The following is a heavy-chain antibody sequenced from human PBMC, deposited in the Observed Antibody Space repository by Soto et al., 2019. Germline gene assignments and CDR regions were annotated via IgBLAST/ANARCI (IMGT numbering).Heavy chain of an antibody. CDR3: ARGRGVVIPAGTPDAFDV. V-gene: IGHV1-18*01. D-gene: IGHD6-13*01. Sequence: QAQLVQSGGGVKRPGASVKVSCKASGYTFNKYGFNWVRQAPGQGLEWMGRISAFNDYTNLAQKFQGRITLTTDASTNTAYMELKILRSDDTAMYFCARGRGVVIPAGTPDAFDVWGQGTMVTVSS. CDR1: GYTFNKYG. J-gene: IGHJ3*01. CDR2: ISAFNDYT.